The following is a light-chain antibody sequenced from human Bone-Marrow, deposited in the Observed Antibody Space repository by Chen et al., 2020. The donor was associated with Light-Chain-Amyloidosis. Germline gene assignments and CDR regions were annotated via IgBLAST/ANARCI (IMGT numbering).Light chain of an antibody. CDR2: RDT. V-gene: IGLV3-25*03. J-gene: IGLJ2*01. Sequence: SYELTQPPSVSVSPGQTARITCSGDDLPTKYAYWYQQKPGEAPVLVIHRDTERPSGISERFSGSSSGTTATLTISGVQAEDEAGYHCQSADSSGTYEVIFGGGTTLTVL. CDR3: QSADSSGTYEVI. CDR1: DLPTKY.